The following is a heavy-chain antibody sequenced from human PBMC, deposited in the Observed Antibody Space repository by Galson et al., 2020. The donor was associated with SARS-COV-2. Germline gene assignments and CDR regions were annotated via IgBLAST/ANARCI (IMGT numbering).Heavy chain of an antibody. CDR3: VRDSGWWNVDK. J-gene: IGHJ4*02. D-gene: IGHD1-1*01. V-gene: IGHV4-39*07. CDR2: IHSSGST. CDR1: GGSISSSPHY. Sequence: SQTLSLTCTVFGGSISSSPHYWGWIRQPPGKDLEWIGSIHSSGSTHYNPSLTSRVTISRDTSKNQFSLNLYSVTAADTAVYYCVRDSGWWNVDKWGRGTLVTVS.